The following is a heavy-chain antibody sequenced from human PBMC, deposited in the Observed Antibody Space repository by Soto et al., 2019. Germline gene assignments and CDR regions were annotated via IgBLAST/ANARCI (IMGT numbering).Heavy chain of an antibody. Sequence: VKVSCKASGYTFMNYHMHWVRQAPGRGLEWLGKINPIGGATTYAQKFQGRLTMTRDTSTSTVYMELTSLTSEDSAVYFCARAASALLWGPGTQVTVSS. CDR3: ARAASALL. D-gene: IGHD6-13*01. J-gene: IGHJ4*02. V-gene: IGHV1-46*01. CDR2: INPIGGAT. CDR1: GYTFMNYH.